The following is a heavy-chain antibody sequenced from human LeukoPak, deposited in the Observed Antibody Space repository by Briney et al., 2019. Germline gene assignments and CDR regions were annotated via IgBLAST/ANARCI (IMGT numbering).Heavy chain of an antibody. CDR3: ARDAAAGNRGVNWFDP. CDR1: GGSISSYY. CDR2: IYTSGST. D-gene: IGHD6-13*01. J-gene: IGHJ5*02. Sequence: SETLSLTCTLSGGSISSYYWSWIRQPAGKGLEWIGRIYTSGSTNYNPSLKSRVTMSVDTCKNQLSLKLSSVTAADTAVYYCARDAAAGNRGVNWFDPWGQGTLVTVSS. V-gene: IGHV4-4*07.